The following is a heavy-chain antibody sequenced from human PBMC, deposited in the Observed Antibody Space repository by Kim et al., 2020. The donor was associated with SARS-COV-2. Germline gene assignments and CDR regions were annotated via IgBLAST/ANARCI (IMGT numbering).Heavy chain of an antibody. CDR3: AKLKLGFMVRGVTSAFDI. CDR2: ISGSGGST. D-gene: IGHD3-10*01. V-gene: IGHV3-23*01. CDR1: GFTFSSYA. Sequence: GGSLRLSCAASGFTFSSYAMSWVRQAPGKGLEWVSAISGSGGSTYYADSVKGRFTISRDNSKNTLYLQMNSLRAEDTAVYYCAKLKLGFMVRGVTSAFDIWGQGTMITVSS. J-gene: IGHJ3*02.